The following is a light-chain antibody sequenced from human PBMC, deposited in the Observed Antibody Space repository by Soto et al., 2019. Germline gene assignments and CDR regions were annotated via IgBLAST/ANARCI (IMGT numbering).Light chain of an antibody. CDR2: WAS. V-gene: IGKV4-1*01. CDR3: QQRSNWPFT. Sequence: DIVMTQSPDSLAVSLGERATINCKSSRTILSSSNNMNYLAWYQQKPGQPPRLLIYWASTRESGVPDRFSGSGSGTDFTLTISSLQAEDVAVYYCQQRSNWPFTFGPGTKVDIK. J-gene: IGKJ3*01. CDR1: RTILSSSNNMNY.